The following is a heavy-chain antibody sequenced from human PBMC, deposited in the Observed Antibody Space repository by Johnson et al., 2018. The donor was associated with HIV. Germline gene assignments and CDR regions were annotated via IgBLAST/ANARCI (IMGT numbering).Heavy chain of an antibody. CDR1: GFTFDDYA. CDR2: ISYSGSDT. D-gene: IGHD5-18*01. V-gene: IGHV3-30*18. J-gene: IGHJ3*01. Sequence: QVQLVESGGGVVQPGRSLRLSCAASGFTFDDYAMHWVRHAPGRGLEWVAFISYSGSDTYYVDSVKGRFTVSRDNSENTLFLQMNSLRDEDTAVYYCAKERTAMVTPFDAWGQGTRVTVSS. CDR3: AKERTAMVTPFDA.